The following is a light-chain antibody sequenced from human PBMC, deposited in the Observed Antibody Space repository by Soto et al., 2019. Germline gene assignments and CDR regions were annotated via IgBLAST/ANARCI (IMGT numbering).Light chain of an antibody. CDR1: QSISSW. CDR2: KAS. CDR3: QQYNGYSWT. Sequence: DIQMTQSPSTLSASVGDRVTITCRASQSISSWLAWYQQKPGKAPKLLIYKASTLERGVPSRFSGSGSGTEFTLTISSLQPDDFATYHCQQYNGYSWTFGQGTKVEIK. V-gene: IGKV1-5*03. J-gene: IGKJ1*01.